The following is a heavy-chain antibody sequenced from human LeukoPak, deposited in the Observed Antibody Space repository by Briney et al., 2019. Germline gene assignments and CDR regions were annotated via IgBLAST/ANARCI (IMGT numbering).Heavy chain of an antibody. V-gene: IGHV4-59*01. J-gene: IGHJ5*02. Sequence: SETLSLTCTVSGGSISSYYWSWIRQPPGKGLEWIGYIYYSGSTNYNPSLKSRVTISVDTSKNQFSLKLSSVTAADTAVYYCAREYQLLYGNWFDPWGQGTLVTVSS. CDR3: AREYQLLYGNWFDP. CDR1: GGSISSYY. CDR2: IYYSGST. D-gene: IGHD2-2*02.